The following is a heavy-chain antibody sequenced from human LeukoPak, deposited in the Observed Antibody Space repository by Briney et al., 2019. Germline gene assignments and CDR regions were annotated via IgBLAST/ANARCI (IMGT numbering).Heavy chain of an antibody. J-gene: IGHJ3*02. Sequence: KPSETLSLTCTVSGGSISSYYWSWIRQPPGKGLEWIGYTYYSGSTNYNPSLKSRVTISVDTSKNQLSLKLSSVTAADTAVYYCARAYPYCSSTSCLYHDAFDIWGQGTMVTVSS. CDR2: TYYSGST. CDR1: GGSISSYY. D-gene: IGHD2-2*01. V-gene: IGHV4-59*01. CDR3: ARAYPYCSSTSCLYHDAFDI.